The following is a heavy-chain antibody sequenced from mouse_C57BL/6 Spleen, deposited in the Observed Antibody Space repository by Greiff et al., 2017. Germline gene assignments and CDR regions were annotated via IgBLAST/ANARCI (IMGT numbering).Heavy chain of an antibody. Sequence: VQLQPSGPELVKPGASVKISCKASGYAFSSSWMNWVKQRPGKGLEWIGRIYPGDGDTNSNGKFKGKATLTADKSSRTAYMQLSSLTSEDSAVYFCARERGRGHFGVWGTVTTVTVSS. J-gene: IGHJ1*03. CDR2: IYPGDGDT. V-gene: IGHV1-82*01. CDR1: GYAFSSSW. CDR3: ARERGRGHFGV.